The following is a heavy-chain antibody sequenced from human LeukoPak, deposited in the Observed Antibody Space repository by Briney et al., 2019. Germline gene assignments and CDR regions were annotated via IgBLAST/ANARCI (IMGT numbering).Heavy chain of an antibody. D-gene: IGHD3-22*01. CDR2: ISAYNGNT. CDR3: ARVPGYYDSSGQSGY. J-gene: IGHJ4*02. V-gene: IGHV1-18*01. CDR1: GYTFTSYG. Sequence: GASVKVSCKASGYTFTSYGISWVRQAPGQGLEWMGWISAYNGNTNYAQKLQGRVTMTTDTSTSTAYMELRSLRSEDTAVYYCARVPGYYDSSGQSGYWGQGTLVTVSS.